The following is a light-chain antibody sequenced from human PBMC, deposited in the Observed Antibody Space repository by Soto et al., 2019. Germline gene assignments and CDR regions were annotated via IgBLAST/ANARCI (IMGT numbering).Light chain of an antibody. CDR3: QQYNSYPL. J-gene: IGKJ1*01. Sequence: MQMTQSRSTLFASVGDRVTITCRASQSISSWLAWYQQKPGKAPKLLIYDASSLESGVPSRFSGSGSGTEFTLTISSLQPDDFATYYCQQYNSYPLFGQGTKVEIK. CDR1: QSISSW. V-gene: IGKV1-5*01. CDR2: DAS.